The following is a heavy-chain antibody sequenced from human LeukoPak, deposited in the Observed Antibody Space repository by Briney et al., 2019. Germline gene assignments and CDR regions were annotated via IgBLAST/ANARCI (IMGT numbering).Heavy chain of an antibody. CDR2: ISYDGSNK. J-gene: IGHJ4*02. Sequence: GGSLRLSCAASGFTFSSYAMHWVRQAPGKGLEWVAAISYDGSNKYYADSVKGRFTISRDNPKNTLYLQMNSLRAEDTAVYYCARDGAGLGMWYFDYWGQGTLVTVSS. CDR1: GFTFSSYA. CDR3: ARDGAGLGMWYFDY. V-gene: IGHV3-30-3*01. D-gene: IGHD7-27*01.